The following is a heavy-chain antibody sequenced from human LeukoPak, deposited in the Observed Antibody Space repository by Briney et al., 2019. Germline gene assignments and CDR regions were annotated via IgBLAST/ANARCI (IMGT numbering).Heavy chain of an antibody. V-gene: IGHV6-1*01. CDR2: TYYRSKWYN. D-gene: IGHD3-10*01. CDR3: ARDLTMVRGGGFDY. J-gene: IGHJ4*02. CDR1: GDSVSSNSAA. Sequence: SRTLSLTCAISGDSVSSNSAAWNWIRQSPSRGLEWLGRTYYRSKWYNDYAVSVKSRITINPDTSKNQFSLQLNSVTPEDTAVYYCARDLTMVRGGGFDYWGQGTLVTVSS.